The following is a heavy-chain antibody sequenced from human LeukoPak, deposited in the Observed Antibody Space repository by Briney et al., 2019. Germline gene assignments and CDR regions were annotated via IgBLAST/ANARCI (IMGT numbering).Heavy chain of an antibody. CDR2: ISGSGASS. V-gene: IGHV3-23*01. J-gene: IGHJ5*02. Sequence: GGSLRLSCAASEFSFRNYAMSWVRQAPGKGLEWISTISGSGASSYYAGSVKGRFTISRDNSKNTLFLQLNSLRAEDTAVYYCARDPHYDSSGYSLDPWGQGTLVTVYS. D-gene: IGHD3-22*01. CDR1: EFSFRNYA. CDR3: ARDPHYDSSGYSLDP.